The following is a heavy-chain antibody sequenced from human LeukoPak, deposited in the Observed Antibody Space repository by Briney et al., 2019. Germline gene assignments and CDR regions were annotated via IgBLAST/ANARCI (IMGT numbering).Heavy chain of an antibody. Sequence: SVKVSCKASGGTFSSYAISWVRQAPGQGLEWMGGIIPIFGTANYAQKFQGRVTITTDESTSTAYMELSSLRSEDTAVYYCARSDVGYCTNGVCPEVYYYYYYMDVWGKGTTVTVSS. CDR3: ARSDVGYCTNGVCPEVYYYYYYMDV. J-gene: IGHJ6*03. CDR1: GGTFSSYA. V-gene: IGHV1-69*05. D-gene: IGHD2-8*01. CDR2: IIPIFGTA.